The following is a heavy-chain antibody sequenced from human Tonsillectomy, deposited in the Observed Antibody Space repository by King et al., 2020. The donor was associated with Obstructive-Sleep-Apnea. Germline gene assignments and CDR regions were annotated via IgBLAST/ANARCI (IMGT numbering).Heavy chain of an antibody. CDR3: ARVRWRPYYYGLDV. Sequence: VQLQESGPGLVKPSGTLSLNCAVSGGAISSTNWWNWVRQPPGKGLEWIGEIYHSGNTNYNPSLKSRVTISVDKSKNQFSLKLSSVTAADTAVYYCARVRWRPYYYGLDVWGQGTTVTVSS. V-gene: IGHV4-4*02. CDR2: IYHSGNT. CDR1: GGAISSTNW. J-gene: IGHJ6*02. D-gene: IGHD5-24*01.